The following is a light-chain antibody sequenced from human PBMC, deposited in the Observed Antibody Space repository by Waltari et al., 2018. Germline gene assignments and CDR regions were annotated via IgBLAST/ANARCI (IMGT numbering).Light chain of an antibody. V-gene: IGKV1-NL1*01. Sequence: DIQMTQSPSSLSASVGDRVTITCRASQDISNSLAWYQQKAGKAPKLLLSAASRLESGVPSRFLGSGSGTHFTLTIIRLQPDDFATYYCQQYYFTPPRTFGQGTKEELK. J-gene: IGKJ1*01. CDR1: QDISNS. CDR3: QQYYFTPPRT. CDR2: AAS.